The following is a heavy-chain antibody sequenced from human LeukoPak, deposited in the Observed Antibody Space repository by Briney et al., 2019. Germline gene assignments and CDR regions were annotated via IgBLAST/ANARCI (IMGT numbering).Heavy chain of an antibody. D-gene: IGHD3-22*01. CDR2: INPNSGGT. CDR3: ARASMIVVVNDY. J-gene: IGHJ4*02. Sequence: VSVKVSCKASGYTFTGYYMHWVRQAPGQGLEWMGWINPNSGGTNYAQKFQGRVTMTRDTSISTAYMELSRLRSDDTAVYYCARASMIVVVNDYWGQGTLVTVSS. CDR1: GYTFTGYY. V-gene: IGHV1-2*02.